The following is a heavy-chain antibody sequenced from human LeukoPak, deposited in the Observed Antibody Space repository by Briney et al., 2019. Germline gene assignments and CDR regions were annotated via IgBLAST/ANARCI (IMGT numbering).Heavy chain of an antibody. V-gene: IGHV3-74*01. CDR1: GFIFSSYW. CDR2: INTDGSIT. CDR3: ALRVSVPGGFDS. Sequence: GGSLRLSCAASGFIFSSYWMHWVRQAPGKGPVWFSHINTDGSITDYADSVKGRFTISRDNAKNTLYLQMNSLRAEDTAVYYCALRVSVPGGFDSWGQGTLVTASS. J-gene: IGHJ4*02. D-gene: IGHD6-19*01.